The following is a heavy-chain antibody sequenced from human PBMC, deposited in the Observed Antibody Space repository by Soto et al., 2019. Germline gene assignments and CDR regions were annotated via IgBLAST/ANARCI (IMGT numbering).Heavy chain of an antibody. V-gene: IGHV3-21*06. CDR1: GFPHSSYS. CDR2: ISTSSTYT. D-gene: IGHD5-12*01. Sequence: GGSLRLSCAASGFPHSSYSMKWVRQAPGKGLEWVSAISTSSTYTYYAESVKGRFTISRDNAKNPLDRQMNSLRVEDTAVYYWAGEQEVSTTTGLVSGMDVWSQWTTVTSP. J-gene: IGHJ6*02. CDR3: AGEQEVSTTTGLVSGMDV.